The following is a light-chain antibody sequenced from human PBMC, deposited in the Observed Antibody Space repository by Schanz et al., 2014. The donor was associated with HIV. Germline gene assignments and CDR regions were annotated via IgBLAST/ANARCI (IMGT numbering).Light chain of an antibody. CDR3: SSYTSSSTLE. CDR1: RSDVGAYDF. Sequence: QSVLTQPASVSGSPGQSITISCTGTRSDVGAYDFVAWYQQHPGKAPKLMIYDVSSRPSGVSDRFSGSKSGNTASLTISGLQAEDEADYYCSSYTSSSTLEFGGGTKLTVL. CDR2: DVS. V-gene: IGLV2-14*03. J-gene: IGLJ2*01.